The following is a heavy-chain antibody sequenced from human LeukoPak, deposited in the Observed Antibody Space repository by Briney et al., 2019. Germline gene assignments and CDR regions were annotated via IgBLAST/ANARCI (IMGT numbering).Heavy chain of an antibody. CDR3: AKTSPQYVFGLTDY. CDR1: GFTFSSYG. Sequence: GGSLRLSCAASGFTFSSYGMHWVRQAPGKGLEWVAVISYDGCNKYYADSVKGRFTISRDNSKNTLYLQMDSLRAEDTAVYYCAKTSPQYVFGLTDYWGQGTLVTVSS. J-gene: IGHJ4*02. CDR2: ISYDGCNK. V-gene: IGHV3-30*18. D-gene: IGHD3-10*02.